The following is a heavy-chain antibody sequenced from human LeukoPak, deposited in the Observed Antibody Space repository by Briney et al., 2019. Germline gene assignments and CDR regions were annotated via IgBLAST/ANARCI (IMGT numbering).Heavy chain of an antibody. V-gene: IGHV3-23*01. CDR2: ISGGGGNT. CDR1: GFNYNTYH. J-gene: IGHJ4*02. CDR3: AKEGDYDYVWGSYPLDY. D-gene: IGHD3-16*02. Sequence: GGSLSFTCAASGFNYNTYHMGWARQAPGKGLEWVSSISGGGGNTYYADSVKGRFTISRDNSKNTLYLQLNSLRAEDTAVYYCAKEGDYDYVWGSYPLDYWGQGTLVTVSS.